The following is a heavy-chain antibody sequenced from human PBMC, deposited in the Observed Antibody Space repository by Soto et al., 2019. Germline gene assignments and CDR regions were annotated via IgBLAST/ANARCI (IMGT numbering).Heavy chain of an antibody. J-gene: IGHJ4*02. CDR3: ASTEGGAMAIDY. Sequence: QVQLVQSGAEVKKPGASVQVSCKASGYAFTSYVISWVRQATGQGLAWMGWISSYKGNTNYAQKLPGRVTMTTDTTTSTADMELRSLRSDDTAVYYCASTEGGAMAIDYWGQGTLVTVS. CDR1: GYAFTSYV. D-gene: IGHD5-18*01. V-gene: IGHV1-18*01. CDR2: ISSYKGNT.